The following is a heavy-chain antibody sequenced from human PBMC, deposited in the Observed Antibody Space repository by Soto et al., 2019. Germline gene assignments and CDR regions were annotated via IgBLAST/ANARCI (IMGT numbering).Heavy chain of an antibody. J-gene: IGHJ4*02. Sequence: PGGSLRLSCAASEFTFSSYWMHWVLQAPGKGLLWVSHISSDGRNTAYADSVKGRFTISRDNAKNTLYLQMNSLRAEDMAVYYCAKGYSGYDSCLDYWGQGTLVTVSS. CDR1: EFTFSSYW. CDR2: ISSDGRNT. D-gene: IGHD5-12*01. V-gene: IGHV3-74*01. CDR3: AKGYSGYDSCLDY.